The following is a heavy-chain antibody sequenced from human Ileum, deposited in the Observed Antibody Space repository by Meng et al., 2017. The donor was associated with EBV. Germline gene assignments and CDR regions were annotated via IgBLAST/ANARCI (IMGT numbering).Heavy chain of an antibody. Sequence: QLRPVQAGAEGKKPGSSVKASCKASGGTFSSYAISWVRQAPGQGLEWMGGIIPIFGTANYAQKFQGRVTITADKSTSTAYMELSSLRSEDTAVYYCARAVPSGGNSFDYWGQGTLVTVSS. J-gene: IGHJ4*02. CDR2: IIPIFGTA. V-gene: IGHV1-69*06. CDR1: GGTFSSYA. CDR3: ARAVPSGGNSFDY. D-gene: IGHD4-23*01.